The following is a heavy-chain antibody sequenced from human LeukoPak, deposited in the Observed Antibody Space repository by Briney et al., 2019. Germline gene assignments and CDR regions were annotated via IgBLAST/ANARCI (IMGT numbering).Heavy chain of an antibody. CDR2: IYTSGST. Sequence: SETLSLTCTVSGGSISSYYWSWIRQPAGKGLEWIGRIYTSGSTNYNPSLKSRVTMSVDTSKNQFSLKLSSVTAADTAVYYCMCIVGATGPTDYFDYWGQGTLVTVSS. CDR3: MCIVGATGPTDYFDY. J-gene: IGHJ4*02. D-gene: IGHD1-26*01. V-gene: IGHV4-4*07. CDR1: GGSISSYY.